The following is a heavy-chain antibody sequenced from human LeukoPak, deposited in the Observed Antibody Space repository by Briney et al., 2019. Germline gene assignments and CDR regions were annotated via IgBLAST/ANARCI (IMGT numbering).Heavy chain of an antibody. CDR3: AGGQGWHFDL. CDR2: IKHDGSEE. V-gene: IGHV3-7*01. Sequence: GGSLRLSCAASGITFSSLWMSWFRQAASKGLEWVADIKHDGSEEHYVASVKGRFTISRDNAKLYLQMNSLRAEDTAVYYCAGGQGWHFDLWGLGTLITVSS. J-gene: IGHJ2*01. D-gene: IGHD2-15*01. CDR1: GITFSSLW.